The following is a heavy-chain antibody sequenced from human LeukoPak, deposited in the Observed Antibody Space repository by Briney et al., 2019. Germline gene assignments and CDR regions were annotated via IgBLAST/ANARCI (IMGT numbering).Heavy chain of an antibody. V-gene: IGHV3-23*01. Sequence: PGGSLRLSCAASGFTFNIYAMTWVRQAPGKGREWVSTIRGSGDITYYADSVKGRFIISRDNSKNTLYLQMNSLRAEDTGMYYCARDRADGYTNYGDDWGQGTLVTVSS. CDR1: GFTFNIYA. CDR2: IRGSGDIT. D-gene: IGHD5-24*01. J-gene: IGHJ4*02. CDR3: ARDRADGYTNYGDD.